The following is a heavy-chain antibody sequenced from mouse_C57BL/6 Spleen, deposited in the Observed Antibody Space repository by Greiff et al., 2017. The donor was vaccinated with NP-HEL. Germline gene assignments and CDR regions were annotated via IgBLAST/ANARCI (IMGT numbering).Heavy chain of an antibody. J-gene: IGHJ1*03. CDR3: TRRPQRGYFDV. CDR1: GYTFTDYE. D-gene: IGHD3-2*02. V-gene: IGHV1-15*01. Sequence: VQLQQSGAELVRPGASVTLSCKASGYTFTDYEMHWVKQTPVHGLEWIGAIDPETGGTAYNQKFKGKAILTADKSSSTAYMELRSLTSEDSAVYYCTRRPQRGYFDVWGTGTTVTVSS. CDR2: IDPETGGT.